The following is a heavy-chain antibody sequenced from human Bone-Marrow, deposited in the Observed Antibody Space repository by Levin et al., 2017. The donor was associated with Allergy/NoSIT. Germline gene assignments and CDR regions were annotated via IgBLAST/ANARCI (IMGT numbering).Heavy chain of an antibody. Sequence: GESLKISCKASGYTFTNAYIHWVRQGPGQGPEWMGIINPNIGTTTYAQKFQGRVTMTTDTSTSTVYLDLTSLTSEDTAVYFCVRSIFGVVLNNYFDYWGQGTLFTVSS. J-gene: IGHJ4*02. CDR2: INPNIGTT. V-gene: IGHV1-46*01. D-gene: IGHD3-3*02. CDR1: GYTFTNAY. CDR3: VRSIFGVVLNNYFDY.